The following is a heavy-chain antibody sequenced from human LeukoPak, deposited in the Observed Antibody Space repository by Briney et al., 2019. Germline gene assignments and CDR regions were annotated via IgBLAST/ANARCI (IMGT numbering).Heavy chain of an antibody. Sequence: GGSLRLSCATSGFSLGSYAINWVRQTPGKGLEWVALIWYDGSNQGYVDSVQGRFIISRDNSKNTLFLQMNSLRAEDTAVYYCARDITGAAGAFDVWGQGTMVTVSS. J-gene: IGHJ3*01. D-gene: IGHD7-27*01. CDR2: IWYDGSNQ. CDR3: ARDITGAAGAFDV. CDR1: GFSLGSYA. V-gene: IGHV3-33*08.